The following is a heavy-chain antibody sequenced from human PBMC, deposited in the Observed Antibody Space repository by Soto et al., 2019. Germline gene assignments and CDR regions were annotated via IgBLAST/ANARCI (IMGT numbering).Heavy chain of an antibody. J-gene: IGHJ2*01. CDR1: GGSISSYY. CDR2: IYTSGST. Sequence: QVQLQESGPGLVKPSETLSLTCTVSGGSISSYYWSWLRQPAGQGLEWIGRIYTSGSTNYNPSLESRVTMSVDTSQNQCSLRLSSVTAADTAVYYCARASSMTRPFDLWGRGTLVTVSS. D-gene: IGHD6-6*01. V-gene: IGHV4-4*07. CDR3: ARASSMTRPFDL.